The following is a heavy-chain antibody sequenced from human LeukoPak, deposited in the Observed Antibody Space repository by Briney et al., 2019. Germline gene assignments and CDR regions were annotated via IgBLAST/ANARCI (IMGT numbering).Heavy chain of an antibody. J-gene: IGHJ4*02. CDR3: ARDMTYCSSTSCYRQGFDY. CDR1: GFTVSSNY. Sequence: GGSLRLSCAASGFTVSSNYMSWVRQAPGKGLEWVSVIYSGGSTYYADSVKGRFTISRHNSKNTLYLQMNSLRAEDTAVYYCARDMTYCSSTSCYRQGFDYWGQGTLVTVSS. V-gene: IGHV3-53*04. CDR2: IYSGGST. D-gene: IGHD2-2*01.